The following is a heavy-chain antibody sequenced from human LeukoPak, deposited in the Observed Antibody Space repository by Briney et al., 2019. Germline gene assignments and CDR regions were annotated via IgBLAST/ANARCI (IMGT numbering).Heavy chain of an antibody. CDR3: ARDLTSDTTVDY. Sequence: PGGSLRLSCAASGFTFSSYSMNWVRQAPGKGLEWVSSISSSSSYIYYADSVKGRFTISRDNAKNSLYLQMNSLIAEDAAVYYCARDLTSDTTVDYWGQGSLVTVSS. CDR2: ISSSSSYI. V-gene: IGHV3-21*01. D-gene: IGHD4-17*01. CDR1: GFTFSSYS. J-gene: IGHJ4*02.